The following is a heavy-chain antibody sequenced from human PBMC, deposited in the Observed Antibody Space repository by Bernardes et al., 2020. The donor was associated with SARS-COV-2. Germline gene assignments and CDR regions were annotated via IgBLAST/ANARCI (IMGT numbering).Heavy chain of an antibody. D-gene: IGHD2-2*01. CDR2: ISDSGIT. J-gene: IGHJ4*02. CDR1: GGSISNSY. V-gene: IGHV4-59*01. CDR3: ARSRSSTTWSFDY. Sequence: SETLSLTCTVSGGSISNSYWSWIRQTPGKGLEWIGYISDSGITDDNPSLKSRVTISVDTSRNQFSLKLSSVTAADTAVYYCARSRSSTTWSFDYWGQGILVTVSS.